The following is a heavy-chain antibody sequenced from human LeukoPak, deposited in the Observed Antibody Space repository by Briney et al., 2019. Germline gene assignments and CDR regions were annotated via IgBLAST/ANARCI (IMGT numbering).Heavy chain of an antibody. J-gene: IGHJ4*02. D-gene: IGHD6-19*01. V-gene: IGHV3-23*01. CDR1: GFTYSISA. Sequence: PGGSLRLSCAASGFTYSISAMSWVRQAPGKGLEWVATISGNSISTYYADSLKGRVTISRDASKNTLYLPMNSLRVEDTAVYFCAKDRTQGRGWYLIFDYWSQGNPVTVSS. CDR3: AKDRTQGRGWYLIFDY. CDR2: ISGNSIST.